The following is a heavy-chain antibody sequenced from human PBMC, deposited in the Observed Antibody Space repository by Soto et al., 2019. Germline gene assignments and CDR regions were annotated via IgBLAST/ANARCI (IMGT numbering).Heavy chain of an antibody. J-gene: IGHJ4*02. CDR1: GYTFTSYG. Sequence: QVQLVQSGAEVKKPGASVKVSCKASGYTFTSYGISWVRQAPGQGLEWMGWISAYNGNTNYAQKLQGRVTMTTDTSTSTAYMELWGLRSDDTAVYYCARSYSDFWSGYYIDYWGQGTLVTVSS. CDR3: ARSYSDFWSGYYIDY. CDR2: ISAYNGNT. V-gene: IGHV1-18*01. D-gene: IGHD3-3*01.